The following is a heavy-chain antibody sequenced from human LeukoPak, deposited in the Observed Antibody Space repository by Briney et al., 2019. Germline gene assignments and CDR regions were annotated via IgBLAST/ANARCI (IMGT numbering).Heavy chain of an antibody. CDR1: GGSISSSSYY. CDR3: ASLRERSYYARGFDY. J-gene: IGHJ4*02. V-gene: IGHV4-39*01. D-gene: IGHD1-26*01. Sequence: SETLSLTCTVSGGSISSSSYYWGWIRQPPGKGLAWIGSIYYSGSTYYNPSLKSRVTISVDTSKNQFSLKLSSVTAADTAVYYCASLRERSYYARGFDYWGQGTLVTVSS. CDR2: IYYSGST.